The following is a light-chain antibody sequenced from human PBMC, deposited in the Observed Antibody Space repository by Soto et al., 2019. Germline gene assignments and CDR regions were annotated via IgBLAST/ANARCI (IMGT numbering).Light chain of an antibody. V-gene: IGLV2-14*03. Sequence: QSALTQPASVSGSPGQSITISCSGTSSDVGAYDFVSLYQQHPDKAPKLMIYEVSNRPSGVSNRFSGSKSVNTATLTISGLQAEDEADYYFSSYKSSSTRVFGTGTKLTVL. CDR1: SSDVGAYDF. J-gene: IGLJ1*01. CDR2: EVS. CDR3: SSYKSSSTRV.